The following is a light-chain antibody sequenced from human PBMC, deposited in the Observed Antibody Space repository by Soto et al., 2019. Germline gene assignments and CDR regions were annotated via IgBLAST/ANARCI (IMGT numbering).Light chain of an antibody. CDR1: QSFSSN. CDR2: GAS. Sequence: EIVITPSPATLSVSPGERATLSCRASQSFSSNLAWYQQKPGQAPRLLIYGASTRATGIPDRFSGSGSGTEFTLTISSLQSEDVATYYCQKCGVAPFTFGGGTKVDIK. J-gene: IGKJ4*01. V-gene: IGKV3-15*01. CDR3: QKCGVAPFT.